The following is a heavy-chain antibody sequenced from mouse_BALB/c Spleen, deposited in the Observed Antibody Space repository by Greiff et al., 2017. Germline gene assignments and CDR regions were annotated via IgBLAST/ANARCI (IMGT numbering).Heavy chain of an antibody. J-gene: IGHJ2*01. D-gene: IGHD2-3*01. Sequence: EVNVVESGGGLVKPGGSLKLSCAASGFTFSSYTMSWVRQTPEKRLEWVATISSGGGNTYYPDSVKGRFTISRDNAKNNLYLQMSSLRSEDTALYYCAKMGLYDGYYVFDYWGQGTTLTVSS. CDR1: GFTFSSYT. V-gene: IGHV5-9*03. CDR3: AKMGLYDGYYVFDY. CDR2: ISSGGGNT.